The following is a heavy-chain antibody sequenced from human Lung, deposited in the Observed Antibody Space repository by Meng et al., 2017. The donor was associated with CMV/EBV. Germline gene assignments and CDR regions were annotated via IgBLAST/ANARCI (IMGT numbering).Heavy chain of an antibody. J-gene: IGHJ5*02. Sequence: ASXXVSXKASGYTFTSYDINWVRQATGQGLEWMGWMNPNSGNTAYPPKFQGRLTMSRNTSINTAYMDLSSLRSEDTAIYYCTRGRGSTHKGNWFDPWGQGALVTVSS. CDR3: TRGRGSTHKGNWFDP. V-gene: IGHV1-8*01. D-gene: IGHD3-10*01. CDR2: MNPNSGNT. CDR1: GYTFTSYD.